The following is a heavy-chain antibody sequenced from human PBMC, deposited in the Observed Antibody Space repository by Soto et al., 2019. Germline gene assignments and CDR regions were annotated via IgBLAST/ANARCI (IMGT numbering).Heavy chain of an antibody. D-gene: IGHD5-12*01. Sequence: GGSLRLSCAASGFTFSGYSMHWVRQASGKGLVWVSRVNSDGSITTYADSVKGRFTISRDNAKNTLWLQMNSLRAEDTSVYYCARGFGYEFWGRRSLVTVSS. V-gene: IGHV3-74*01. CDR3: ARGFGYEF. CDR1: GFTFSGYS. J-gene: IGHJ1*01. CDR2: VNSDGSIT.